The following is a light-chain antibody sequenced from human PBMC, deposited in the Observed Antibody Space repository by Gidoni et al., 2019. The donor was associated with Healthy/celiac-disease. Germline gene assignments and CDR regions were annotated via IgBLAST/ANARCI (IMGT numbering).Light chain of an antibody. J-gene: IGKJ1*01. CDR2: AAS. CDR1: QSISRY. Sequence: DIQMTQSPSSLSASVGDRVTITCRASQSISRYLNWYQQKPGKAPKLLIYAASSLQSGVPSRFSGSGSGTDFTLTISSLQPEDFATYYCQQSYSTPRWTFGQXTKVEIK. CDR3: QQSYSTPRWT. V-gene: IGKV1-39*01.